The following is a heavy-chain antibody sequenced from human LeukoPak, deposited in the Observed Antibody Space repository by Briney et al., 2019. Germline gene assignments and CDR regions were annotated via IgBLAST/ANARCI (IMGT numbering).Heavy chain of an antibody. D-gene: IGHD5-24*01. J-gene: IGHJ5*02. CDR1: GFTFSGYS. V-gene: IGHV3-48*04. CDR3: VRIDGCCFDP. CDR2: IYRAGGSI. Sequence: GGSLRLSCAASGFTFSGYSMNWVRQAPGKGLEWVSYIYRAGGSISYADSVKGRFTVSRDNAKNSLYLQMDSLRAEDTAVYYCVRIDGCCFDPWGQGTLVTVSS.